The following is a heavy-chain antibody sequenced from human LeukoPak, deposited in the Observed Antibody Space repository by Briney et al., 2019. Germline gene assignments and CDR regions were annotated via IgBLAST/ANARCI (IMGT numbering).Heavy chain of an antibody. CDR2: IYYSGST. Sequence: SETLSLTCTVSGGSISSYYWSWIRQPPGKGLEWIGYIYYSGSTNYNASLQSRVTISVDTSKNQFSLKLSSVTAADTAVYYCARGKATYYYYMDVWGKGTTVTISS. V-gene: IGHV4-59*12. CDR1: GGSISSYY. J-gene: IGHJ6*03. CDR3: ARGKATYYYYMDV.